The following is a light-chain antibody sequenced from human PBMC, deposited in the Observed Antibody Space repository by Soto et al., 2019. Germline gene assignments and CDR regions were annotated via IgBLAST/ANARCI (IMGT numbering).Light chain of an antibody. CDR1: QSISSY. Sequence: DIQMTQSPSSLSASVGDRVTITCRASQSISSYLNWYQQKPGKAPKLLIYAASSLQSGVPSRFSGSVSETDFTLTISSLQPEDFATYYCQQSYSTPRTFVQGTKVDIK. CDR3: QQSYSTPRT. V-gene: IGKV1-39*01. CDR2: AAS. J-gene: IGKJ1*01.